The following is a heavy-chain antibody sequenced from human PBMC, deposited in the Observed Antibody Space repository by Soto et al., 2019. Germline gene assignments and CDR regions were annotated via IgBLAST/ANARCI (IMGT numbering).Heavy chain of an antibody. V-gene: IGHV4-59*01. CDR2: IYYSGST. J-gene: IGHJ4*02. Sequence: SATLSLTCTVSGGSISSYYWSWIRQPPGKGLEWIGYIYYSGSTNYNPSLKSRVTISVDTSKNQFSLKLSSVTAADTAVYYCARGRYYYGSGSYYTPFDYWGQGTLVTVSS. D-gene: IGHD3-10*01. CDR1: GGSISSYY. CDR3: ARGRYYYGSGSYYTPFDY.